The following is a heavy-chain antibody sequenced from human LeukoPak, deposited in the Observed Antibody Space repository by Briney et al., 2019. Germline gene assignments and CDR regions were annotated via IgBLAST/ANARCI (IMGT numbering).Heavy chain of an antibody. CDR2: IKQDGSEK. CDR3: AKGAFRDQVQGYYYMDV. D-gene: IGHD3-10*01. J-gene: IGHJ6*03. Sequence: GGSLRLSCAAAGFTFSSYWVSWVRQAPGNGLECVANIKQDGSEKYYVDSVKGRFIISRDNAKHSLYLQMNRLRAEDTAVYYCAKGAFRDQVQGYYYMDVWGKGTTVTVSS. V-gene: IGHV3-7*01. CDR1: GFTFSSYW.